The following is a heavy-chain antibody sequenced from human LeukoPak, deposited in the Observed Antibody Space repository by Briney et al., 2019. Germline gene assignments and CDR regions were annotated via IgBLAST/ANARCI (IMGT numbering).Heavy chain of an antibody. J-gene: IGHJ5*02. CDR1: GFTFSNYW. CDR3: IRDFRSADL. CDR2: IYVDGRTT. V-gene: IGHV3-74*01. Sequence: GGSLRLSCVASGFTFSNYWMHWVRQPPGKGLVWVSRIYVDGRTTNYADSVKGRFTISRDNAKNTVYLEMNSLSVEDTATYYCIRDFRSADLWGQGTLVTVTS.